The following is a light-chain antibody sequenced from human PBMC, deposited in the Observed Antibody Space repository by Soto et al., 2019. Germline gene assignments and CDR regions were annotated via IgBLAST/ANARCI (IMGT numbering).Light chain of an antibody. Sequence: EIVLTQSPATLSLSPGERATLSCRASQSVGSYLAWYQQKPGQAPRLLIYDASIRATGITARFSGSGSGTDFTLTISSREPEVFPVYFCQQRSNWPPLTFGQGTRLEIK. V-gene: IGKV3-11*01. CDR2: DAS. CDR3: QQRSNWPPLT. J-gene: IGKJ5*01. CDR1: QSVGSY.